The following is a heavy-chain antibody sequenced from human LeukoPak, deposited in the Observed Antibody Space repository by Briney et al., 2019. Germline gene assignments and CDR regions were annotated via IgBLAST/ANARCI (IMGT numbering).Heavy chain of an antibody. V-gene: IGHV4-59*08. J-gene: IGHJ2*01. CDR3: ARPGDCSGGTCYWYFDL. D-gene: IGHD2-15*01. CDR1: GGSISSYY. CDR2: IYDRGSI. Sequence: PSETLSLTCTVSGGSISSYYRSWIRQPPGKGLEWIGYIYDRGSINYNPSLKSRVTISLDTSKNQFSLKLSSVTAADTAVYYCARPGDCSGGTCYWYFDLWGRGTLVTVSS.